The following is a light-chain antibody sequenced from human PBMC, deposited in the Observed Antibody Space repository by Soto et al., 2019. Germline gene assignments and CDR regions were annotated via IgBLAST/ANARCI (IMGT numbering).Light chain of an antibody. CDR3: QQYNLWPPA. CDR1: ETVSSA. CDR2: GAS. J-gene: IGKJ4*01. Sequence: VMTQSPSTLSVSPGDRATLSCRASETVSSALAWYQQRPGQPPRLLIYGASTRATDIPARFSGSGSGTEFTLTISSLQSEDFAVYYCQQYNLWPPAFGGGTKVEIK. V-gene: IGKV3-15*01.